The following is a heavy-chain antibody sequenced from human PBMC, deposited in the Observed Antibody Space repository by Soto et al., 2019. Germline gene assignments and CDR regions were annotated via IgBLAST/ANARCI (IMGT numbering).Heavy chain of an antibody. D-gene: IGHD4-17*01. J-gene: IGHJ6*02. CDR1: GFTFDDFA. Sequence: VHLEESGGAVVQPGGSLRLSCAAPGFTFDDFAMCWVRQVPGKGLEWISLVNWGGDTTFYAESVKGRFIISRDNTKNSVYLQMTSLRSEDSAIYYCAKGATVTTHYQYYGMDVWGQGTTVTVSS. V-gene: IGHV3-43D*04. CDR3: AKGATVTTHYQYYGMDV. CDR2: VNWGGDTT.